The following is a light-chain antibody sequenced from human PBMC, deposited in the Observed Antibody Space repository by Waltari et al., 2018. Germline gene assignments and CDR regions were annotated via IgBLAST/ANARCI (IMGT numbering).Light chain of an antibody. CDR3: ALYMGSGIWV. CDR2: KAN. V-gene: IGLV8-61*01. CDR1: SSSLSTTSY. Sequence: QTVVTHEPSLSVSPGGTVTLTCALSSSSLSTTSYAIWYQQTPGQAPRTLVYKANARSSGVPDRFSGSILGNTAALTITGAQADDESDYYCALYMGSGIWVFGGGTRLTVL. J-gene: IGLJ3*02.